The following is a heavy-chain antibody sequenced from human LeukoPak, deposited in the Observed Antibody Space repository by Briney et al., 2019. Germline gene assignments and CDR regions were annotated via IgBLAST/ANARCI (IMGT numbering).Heavy chain of an antibody. CDR1: GFTFSTYA. V-gene: IGHV3-48*04. CDR3: ARLRYYGMDV. J-gene: IGHJ6*02. Sequence: GGSLRLSCAASGFTFSTYAMNWVRQAPGKGLEWVSYISSSSSAIYYADSVKGRFTMSRDNAKNSLYLQMNSLRAEDTAVYYCARLRYYGMDVWGQGTTVTVSS. CDR2: ISSSSSAI.